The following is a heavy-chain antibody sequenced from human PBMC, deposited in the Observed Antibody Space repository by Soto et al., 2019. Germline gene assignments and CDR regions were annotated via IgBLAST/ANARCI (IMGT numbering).Heavy chain of an antibody. V-gene: IGHV4-31*03. CDR1: GDAIYIGGYY. J-gene: IGHJ5*02. CDR3: ARDGSSTDNWTDP. CDR2: IYHTGKT. D-gene: IGHD2-2*01. Sequence: SETLSLTCTVSGDAIYIGGYYWTWIRQHPGKGLEWIGYIYHTGKTYYNPSLESRVTMSVDTSKNQFSLKLASVTAADTAVYYCARDGSSTDNWTDPWGQGNLVTVSS.